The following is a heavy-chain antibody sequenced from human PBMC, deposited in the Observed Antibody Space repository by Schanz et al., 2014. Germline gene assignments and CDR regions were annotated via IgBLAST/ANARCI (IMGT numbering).Heavy chain of an antibody. CDR2: ISHSGGSK. CDR3: AKGMRYCSGGTCYDYYYYGLDV. V-gene: IGHV3-23*04. CDR1: GFTFNSYA. Sequence: EVQLVESGGGLVKPGGSLRLSCAASGFTFNSYAMTWVRQAPGKGLEWVSSISHSGGSKYYADSVKGRFTISRDNSENTLYLQMNSLSADDTAVFYCAKGMRYCSGGTCYDYYYYGLDVWGQGTTVTVSS. D-gene: IGHD2-15*01. J-gene: IGHJ6*02.